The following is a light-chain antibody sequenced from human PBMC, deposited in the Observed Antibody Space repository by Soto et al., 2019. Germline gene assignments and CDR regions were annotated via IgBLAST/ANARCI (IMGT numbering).Light chain of an antibody. V-gene: IGKV1-12*01. CDR3: QQANSFTHT. CDR2: YAS. CDR1: QSIPSW. J-gene: IGKJ2*01. Sequence: DIQMTQSPSSVSASLGDRVTITCRASQSIPSWLAWYPQPPGKAPKLXISYASTLQSGVPSRVTGSGAGTTCTRPINSLRAEDFATYDCQQANSFTHTFGQGTKVDIK.